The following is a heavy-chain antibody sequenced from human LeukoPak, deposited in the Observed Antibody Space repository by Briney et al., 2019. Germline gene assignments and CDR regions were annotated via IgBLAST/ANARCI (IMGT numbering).Heavy chain of an antibody. D-gene: IGHD4-17*01. CDR3: AKGGVRGDYYWFDP. CDR2: ISGSGGST. V-gene: IGHV3-23*01. CDR1: GFTFSSYA. Sequence: AGGSLRLSCAASGFTFSSYAMSWVRQAPGKGLEWVSAISGSGGSTYHADSVKGRFTISRDNSKNTLYLQMNSLRAEDTAVYYCAKGGVRGDYYWFDPWGQGTLVTVSS. J-gene: IGHJ5*02.